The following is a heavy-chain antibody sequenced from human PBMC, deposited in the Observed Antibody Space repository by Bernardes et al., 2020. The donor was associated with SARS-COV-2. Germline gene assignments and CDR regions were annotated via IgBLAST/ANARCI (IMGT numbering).Heavy chain of an antibody. V-gene: IGHV4-39*01. CDR1: CGSISSSNYY. CDR3: SRRIGPDSSGVYY. J-gene: IGHJ4*02. Sequence: LETLCLTCTVSCGSISSSNYYWGWIRQPPGKGLEWIGSMSYSGDSYYSPSLKSRVTISVDTSKSQFSLKLSSLTAADTAVYYCSRRIGPDSSGVYYWGQGTRGTVSS. CDR2: MSYSGDS. D-gene: IGHD3-22*01.